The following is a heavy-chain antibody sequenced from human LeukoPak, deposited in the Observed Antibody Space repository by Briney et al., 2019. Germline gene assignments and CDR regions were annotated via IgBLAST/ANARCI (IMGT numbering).Heavy chain of an antibody. J-gene: IGHJ5*02. Sequence: SETLSLTCTVSGGSISSYYWSWIRQPPGKGLEWIGYIYYSGSTNYNPSLKSRVTISVDTSKNQFSLKLSSVTAADTAVYYCARSVGSSWSPNWFDPWGQGTLVTVSS. CDR1: GGSISSYY. CDR2: IYYSGST. CDR3: ARSVGSSWSPNWFDP. V-gene: IGHV4-59*08. D-gene: IGHD6-13*01.